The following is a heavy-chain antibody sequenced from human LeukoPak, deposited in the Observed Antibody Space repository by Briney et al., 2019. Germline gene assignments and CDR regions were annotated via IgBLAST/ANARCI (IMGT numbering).Heavy chain of an antibody. D-gene: IGHD3-10*01. CDR1: GYTFTSYY. V-gene: IGHV1-46*01. J-gene: IGHJ4*02. Sequence: ASVKVSCNASGYTFTSYYMHWVRQAPGQGLEWMGIINPSGGSTSYAQKFQGRVTMTRDTSTSTVYMELSSLRSEDTAVYYCARVPKLYYGSGSFDYWGQGTLVTVSS. CDR3: ARVPKLYYGSGSFDY. CDR2: INPSGGST.